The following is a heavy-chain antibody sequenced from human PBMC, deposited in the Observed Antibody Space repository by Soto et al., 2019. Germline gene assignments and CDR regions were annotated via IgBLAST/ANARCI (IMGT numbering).Heavy chain of an antibody. D-gene: IGHD6-19*01. Sequence: PGGSLRLSCAASGFTFSSYNMNWVGQAPGKGLEWVSSISSTITYIYYADSVKGRFTVSRDNAKNSLYLQMNSLRAGDTAVYYCARESSSGWYFDYWGQGTLVTVSS. J-gene: IGHJ4*02. CDR2: ISSTITYI. CDR1: GFTFSSYN. CDR3: ARESSSGWYFDY. V-gene: IGHV3-21*01.